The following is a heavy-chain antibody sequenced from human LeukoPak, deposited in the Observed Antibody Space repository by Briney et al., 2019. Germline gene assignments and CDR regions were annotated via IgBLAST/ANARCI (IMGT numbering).Heavy chain of an antibody. J-gene: IGHJ6*03. CDR2: ISAHNGNT. D-gene: IGHD5-18*01. CDR3: ARGAVVTAMGGYYYMDV. CDR1: GYSFISYG. V-gene: IGHV1-18*01. Sequence: ASVKVSCKASGYSFISYGISWVRQAPGQGLEWMGWISAHNGNTNYAQKLQGGATMTTDTSTSTAYMELRSLRSDDTAVYYCARGAVVTAMGGYYYMDVWGKGTTVTVSS.